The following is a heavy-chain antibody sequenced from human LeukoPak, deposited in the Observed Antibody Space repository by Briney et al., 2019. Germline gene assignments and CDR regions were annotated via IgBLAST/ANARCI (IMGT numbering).Heavy chain of an antibody. CDR1: GFSFSTYG. J-gene: IGHJ4*02. CDR2: IQYDGRNI. D-gene: IGHD3-10*01. CDR3: AEEDGSGRRGYFAY. V-gene: IGHV3-30*02. Sequence: TGGSLRLSCAASGFSFSTYGMHWVRQAPGKGLEWVAFIQYDGRNIYYPDSVKGRFTISRDNSKNTVYLQMNSLRGEDTAVYYCAEEDGSGRRGYFAYWGQGTLVTVSS.